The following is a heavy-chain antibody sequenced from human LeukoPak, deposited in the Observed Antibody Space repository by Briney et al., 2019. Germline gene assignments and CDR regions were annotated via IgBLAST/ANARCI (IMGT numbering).Heavy chain of an antibody. J-gene: IGHJ4*01. V-gene: IGHV3-74*01. D-gene: IGHD2-21*02. Sequence: GGSLRLSCVASEFDFFSYGMQWVRQAPGKGLVWVSRIFSDGTTTSYADSVKGRFTISRDNAKNTLYLQMNSLRAEDTAVYYCARGLPREVTLDYWGQGTLVTVSP. CDR2: IFSDGTTT. CDR1: EFDFFSYG. CDR3: ARGLPREVTLDY.